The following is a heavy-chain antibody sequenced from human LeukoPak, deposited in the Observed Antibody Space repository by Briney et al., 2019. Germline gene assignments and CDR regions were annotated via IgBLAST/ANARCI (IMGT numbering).Heavy chain of an antibody. D-gene: IGHD3-22*01. CDR1: GGSISSGSYY. CDR3: ARHRYYDSSGPFDY. V-gene: IGHV4-61*02. CDR2: IYTSGST. Sequence: SSETLSLTCTVSGGSISSGSYYWSWIRQPAGKGLEWIGRIYTSGSTNYNPSLESRVTISLGTSKNQFSLKLSSVTAADTAVYYCARHRYYDSSGPFDYWGQGILVTVSS. J-gene: IGHJ4*02.